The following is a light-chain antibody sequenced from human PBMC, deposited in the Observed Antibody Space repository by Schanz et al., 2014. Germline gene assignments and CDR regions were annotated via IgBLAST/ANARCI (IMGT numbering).Light chain of an antibody. CDR2: DVS. Sequence: QSALTQPASVSGSPGQSITISCTGTSSDVGGYNFVSWYQQHPGKAPKVIIYDVSNRPSGVSNRFSGSKSDVKASLTISGLQAEDEADYYCSSYTVTSTLVFGGGTKLTVL. CDR1: SSDVGGYNF. CDR3: SSYTVTSTLV. J-gene: IGLJ2*01. V-gene: IGLV2-14*03.